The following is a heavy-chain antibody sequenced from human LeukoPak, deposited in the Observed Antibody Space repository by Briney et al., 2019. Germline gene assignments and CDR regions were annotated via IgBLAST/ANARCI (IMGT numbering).Heavy chain of an antibody. J-gene: IGHJ6*03. CDR3: ARGGNCSGGSCYYYYMDV. V-gene: IGHV1-18*01. CDR2: ISADNGNT. CDR1: SYTFTSYA. D-gene: IGHD2-15*01. Sequence: ASVKVSCKASSYTFTSYAISWVRQAPGQGLEWMGWISADNGNTDYAQRFQGRVTMTTDTSTSTAYMELRSLRSDDTAVHYCARGGNCSGGSCYYYYMDVWGKGTTVTISS.